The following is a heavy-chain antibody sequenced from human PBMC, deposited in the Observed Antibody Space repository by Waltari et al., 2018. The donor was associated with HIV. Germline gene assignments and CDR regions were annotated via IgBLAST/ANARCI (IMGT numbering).Heavy chain of an antibody. Sequence: QVQLQESGPGLVKPSETLSLTCTVSGGSVSSGSYYWNWLRQSLGKGLEWIAYIYYTGTTNYNPSLKRRVSISMDTSKNHFSLKLRSVTVADTAVYFCARQNIVVAPSWFDPWGQGTLVTVSS. CDR2: IYYTGTT. V-gene: IGHV4-61*03. CDR1: GGSVSSGSYY. D-gene: IGHD2-21*01. CDR3: ARQNIVVAPSWFDP. J-gene: IGHJ5*02.